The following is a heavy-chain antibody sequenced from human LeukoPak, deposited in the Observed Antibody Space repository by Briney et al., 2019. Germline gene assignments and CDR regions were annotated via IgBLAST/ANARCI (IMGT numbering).Heavy chain of an antibody. CDR2: ISGSGGST. CDR3: AKDLSGSYYRDY. Sequence: PAGGSLRLSCAASGFTFSSYAMSWVRQAPGKGLEWVSAISGSGGSTYYADSVKGRFTISRDNSKNTLYLQMNSLRAEDTAVYYRAKDLSGSYYRDYWGQGTLVTVSS. CDR1: GFTFSSYA. J-gene: IGHJ4*02. V-gene: IGHV3-23*01. D-gene: IGHD1-26*01.